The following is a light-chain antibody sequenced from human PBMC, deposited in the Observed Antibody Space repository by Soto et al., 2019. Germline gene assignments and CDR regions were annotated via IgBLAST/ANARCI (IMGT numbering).Light chain of an antibody. J-gene: IGLJ2*01. CDR3: SSYLGSSPVL. CDR2: DVS. V-gene: IGLV2-14*03. Sequence: QSALTQPASVSGSPGQSITISCTGTSSDVGGYDYVSWYQQHPGKAPKLMIYDVSIRPSGVSDRFSGSKSGNTASLTISGLQSEDEADYYCSSYLGSSPVLFGGGTKLTVL. CDR1: SSDVGGYDY.